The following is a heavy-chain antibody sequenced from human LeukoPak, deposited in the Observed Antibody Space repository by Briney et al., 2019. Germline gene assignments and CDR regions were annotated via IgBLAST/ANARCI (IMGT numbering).Heavy chain of an antibody. CDR1: GYSFTSYW. V-gene: IGHV5-51*01. Sequence: GESLKISCKGSGYSFTSYWIGWVRQMPGKGLEWMGIIYPGDSDTRYSPSFQGQVTISADKSISTAYLQWSSLKASDTAMYYCARPPQLYCTNGVCDPLYFDYWGQGTLVTVSS. CDR2: IYPGDSDT. J-gene: IGHJ4*02. D-gene: IGHD2-8*01. CDR3: ARPPQLYCTNGVCDPLYFDY.